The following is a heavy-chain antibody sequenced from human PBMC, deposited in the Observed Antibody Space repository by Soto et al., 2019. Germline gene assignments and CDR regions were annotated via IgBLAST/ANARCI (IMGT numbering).Heavy chain of an antibody. Sequence: GESLKISCKGSGYSFTSYWIGWVRQMPGKGLEWMGIIYPGDSDTRYSPSFQGQVTISADKSISTAYLQWSSLKASDTAMYYCARAIDGWRGYYYYYGMDVWGQGTTVTVSS. CDR3: ARAIDGWRGYYYYYGMDV. V-gene: IGHV5-51*01. CDR2: IYPGDSDT. D-gene: IGHD3-9*01. CDR1: GYSFTSYW. J-gene: IGHJ6*02.